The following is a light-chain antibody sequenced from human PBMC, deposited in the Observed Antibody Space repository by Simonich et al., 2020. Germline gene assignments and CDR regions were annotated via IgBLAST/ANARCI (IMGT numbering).Light chain of an antibody. CDR2: WAS. Sequence: DIVMTQSPDSLAVSLGERATINCKSSQSVLYSSNNKNYLAWYQQKPGPPPKLLIYWASTRESGVPDRFSGSGSGTDFTLTISSLQAEDVAVYYCQQRSNWPLTFGGGTKVEIK. J-gene: IGKJ4*01. CDR3: QQRSNWPLT. V-gene: IGKV4-1*01. CDR1: QSVLYSSNNKNY.